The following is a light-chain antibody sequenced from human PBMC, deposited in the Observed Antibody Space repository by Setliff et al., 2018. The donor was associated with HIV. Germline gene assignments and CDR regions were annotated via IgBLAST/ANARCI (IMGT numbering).Light chain of an antibody. CDR1: SSDVGGYNY. Sequence: QSALAQPASVPGSPGQSITISCTGTSSDVGGYNYVSWYQQHPGKAPKLMIYDVRHRPSGVSNRFSGSKSGNTASLTISGLQAEDEADYYCSSYTSTSMVYVCGIGTKVT. V-gene: IGLV2-14*03. CDR2: DVR. J-gene: IGLJ1*01. CDR3: SSYTSTSMVYV.